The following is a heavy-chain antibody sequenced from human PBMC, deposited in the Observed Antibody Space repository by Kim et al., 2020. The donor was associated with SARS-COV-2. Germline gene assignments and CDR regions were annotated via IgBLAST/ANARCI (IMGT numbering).Heavy chain of an antibody. CDR3: TTDRGSSWYFLTAYYFDY. Sequence: KGRVTISREDSKNTLYLQMNSLKTEDTAVYYCTTDRGSSWYFLTAYYFDYWGQGTLVTVSS. J-gene: IGHJ4*02. D-gene: IGHD6-13*01. V-gene: IGHV3-15*01.